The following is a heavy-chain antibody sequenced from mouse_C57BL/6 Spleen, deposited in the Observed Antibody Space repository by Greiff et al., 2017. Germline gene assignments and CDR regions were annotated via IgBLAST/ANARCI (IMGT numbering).Heavy chain of an antibody. V-gene: IGHV1-4*01. D-gene: IGHD1-1*01. CDR2: INPSSGYT. Sequence: QVQLKESGAELARPGASVKMSCKASGYTFTSYTMHWVKQRPGQGLEWIGYINPSSGYTKYNQKFKDKATLTADKSSSTAYMQLSSLTSEDSAVYYCARSGYYGSSYVNYWGQGTTLTVSS. J-gene: IGHJ2*01. CDR1: GYTFTSYT. CDR3: ARSGYYGSSYVNY.